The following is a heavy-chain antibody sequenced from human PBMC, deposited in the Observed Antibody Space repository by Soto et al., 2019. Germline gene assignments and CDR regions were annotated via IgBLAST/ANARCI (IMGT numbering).Heavy chain of an antibody. D-gene: IGHD1-20*01. V-gene: IGHV3-23*01. CDR3: AKAISGTTGGMDV. J-gene: IGHJ6*02. Sequence: QPGGSLRLSCAASGFTFSNNAMSWVRQAPGKGLEWVSSISASGVGTYYADSVKGRFTISRDNSKNTLFLQMNRLRAEDSAVYYCAKAISGTTGGMDVWGQGTTVTVSS. CDR1: GFTFSNNA. CDR2: ISASGVGT.